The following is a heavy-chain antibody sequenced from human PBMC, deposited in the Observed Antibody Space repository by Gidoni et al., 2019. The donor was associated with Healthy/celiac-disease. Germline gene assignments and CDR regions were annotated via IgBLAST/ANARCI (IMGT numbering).Heavy chain of an antibody. D-gene: IGHD6-19*01. J-gene: IGHJ5*02. CDR2: INHSGST. Sequence: QVQLQQWGAGLLKPSETLSLTCAVYGGSFSGYYWSWIRQPPGKGLEWIGEINHSGSTNYNPSLKSRVTISVDTSKNQFSLKLSSVTAADTAVYYCARGQVFWGSGWYVGHSYNWFDPWGQGTLVTVSS. V-gene: IGHV4-34*01. CDR1: GGSFSGYY. CDR3: ARGQVFWGSGWYVGHSYNWFDP.